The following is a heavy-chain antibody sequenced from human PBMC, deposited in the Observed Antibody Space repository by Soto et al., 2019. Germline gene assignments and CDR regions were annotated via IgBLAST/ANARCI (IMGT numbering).Heavy chain of an antibody. CDR1: GFTFSHAW. Sequence: EVQLVESGGGLVKPGGSLRLSCAASGFTFSHAWMTWVRQAPGKGLEWVGRIKSKTDGGTTDYAAPMKGRFTISRDDTKNTLYLQMNSLKTEDTAMYYCTTDSRGVDESILFRLKWGLIDYWGQGTLVTVSS. CDR2: IKSKTDGGTT. D-gene: IGHD6-6*01. V-gene: IGHV3-15*01. CDR3: TTDSRGVDESILFRLKWGLIDY. J-gene: IGHJ4*02.